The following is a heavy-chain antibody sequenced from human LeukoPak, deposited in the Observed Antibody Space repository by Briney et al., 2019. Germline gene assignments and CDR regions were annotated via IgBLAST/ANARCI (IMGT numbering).Heavy chain of an antibody. V-gene: IGHV3-7*01. Sequence: GGSLRLSCAASGFTFSSCWMSWVRQAPGKGLEWVANINQDGSEKYYVDSVKGRFTISRDNAKNSLYLQMNSLRAEDTAVYYCATEGRYSGSGTYYIRGYFDYWGQGTLVTVSS. D-gene: IGHD3-10*01. CDR2: INQDGSEK. J-gene: IGHJ4*02. CDR3: ATEGRYSGSGTYYIRGYFDY. CDR1: GFTFSSCW.